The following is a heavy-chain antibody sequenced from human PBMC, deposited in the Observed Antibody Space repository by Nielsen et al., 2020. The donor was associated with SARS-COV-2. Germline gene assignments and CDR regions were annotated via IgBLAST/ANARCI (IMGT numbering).Heavy chain of an antibody. Sequence: GGSLRLSCAASGFIFSDYAMAWVRQAPGKGLEWVSVIKTSGGSTYYADSVKGRFTISRDNSKNSLFLQLNNLRAEDTAVYYCVYGVLESWGQGTLVIVSS. CDR1: GFIFSDYA. V-gene: IGHV3-23*01. CDR3: VYGVLES. CDR2: IKTSGGST. D-gene: IGHD3-16*01. J-gene: IGHJ4*02.